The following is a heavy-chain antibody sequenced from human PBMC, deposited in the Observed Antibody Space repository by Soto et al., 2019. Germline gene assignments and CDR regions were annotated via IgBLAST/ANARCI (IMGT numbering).Heavy chain of an antibody. CDR2: IWYDARNK. CDR1: GFTVRSYN. CDR3: ARAYYDSSGYSAFDI. V-gene: IGHV3-33*01. J-gene: IGHJ3*02. Sequence: VQLVESGGGVVQPGGSLRLSCAASGFTVRSYNMHWVGQAPGECLEGVAVIWYDARNKYYADSVKGRFTISRDNSKNTLYLQMTSLRAQDTAVYYCARAYYDSSGYSAFDICGQGTMVTVSS. D-gene: IGHD3-22*01.